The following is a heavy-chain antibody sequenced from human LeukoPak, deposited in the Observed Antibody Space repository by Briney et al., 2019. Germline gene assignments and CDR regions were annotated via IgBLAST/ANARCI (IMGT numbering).Heavy chain of an antibody. CDR2: IFYSGST. Sequence: SSETLSLTCTVSGGSLSSYYWNWIRQSPGMGLEWIGNIFYSGSTNYNPSLKSRGTISVDTSENQFSLRLSSVTAADTAVYYCARGRYYDSSASFDFWGQGILVTVSS. J-gene: IGHJ4*02. CDR1: GGSLSSYY. CDR3: ARGRYYDSSASFDF. V-gene: IGHV4-59*01. D-gene: IGHD3-22*01.